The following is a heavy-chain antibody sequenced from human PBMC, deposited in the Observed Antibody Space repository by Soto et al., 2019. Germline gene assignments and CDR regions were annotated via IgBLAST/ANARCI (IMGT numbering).Heavy chain of an antibody. CDR3: ARDMGYQLLYRTPGNWFDP. J-gene: IGHJ5*02. V-gene: IGHV1-69*13. Sequence: GASVKVACKASGGTFSSYAISWVRQPPGQGLEWMGGIIPIFGTANYAQKFQGRGTITADESTSTAYMELSSLRSEDTAVYYCARDMGYQLLYRTPGNWFDPWGQGTLVTVSS. CDR2: IIPIFGTA. CDR1: GGTFSSYA. D-gene: IGHD2-2*02.